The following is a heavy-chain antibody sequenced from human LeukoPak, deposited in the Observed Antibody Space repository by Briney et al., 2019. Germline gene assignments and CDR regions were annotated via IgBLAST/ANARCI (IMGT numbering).Heavy chain of an antibody. CDR1: GLIFSKYW. CDR3: ARRGAVADAFDI. V-gene: IGHV3-7*01. Sequence: GGSLRLSCAASGLIFSKYWMTWVRQAPGKGLEWVASIKPDRSEKYNLDSVKGRFTISRDNAKNTLYLQMNSLRAEDTAVYYCARRGAVADAFDIWGQGTMVTVSS. J-gene: IGHJ3*02. CDR2: IKPDRSEK. D-gene: IGHD4-23*01.